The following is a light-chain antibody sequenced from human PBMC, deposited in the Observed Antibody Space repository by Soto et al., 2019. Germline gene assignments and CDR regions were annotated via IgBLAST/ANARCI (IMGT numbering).Light chain of an antibody. CDR2: AAS. CDR1: QGIGSW. J-gene: IGKJ4*01. CDR3: QQANRFPPT. V-gene: IGKV1D-12*01. Sequence: DIQMTQSPSSVSASVGDRVTITCRASQGIGSWLAWYQQKPGKAPMLLIYAASSLQSGVPSRFSGSGSGTDFTLTISSLQPEDFVTYHCQQANRFPPTFGGGTKVEIQ.